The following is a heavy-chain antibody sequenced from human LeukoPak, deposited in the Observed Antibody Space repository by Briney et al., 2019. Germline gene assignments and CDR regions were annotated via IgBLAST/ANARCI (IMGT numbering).Heavy chain of an antibody. J-gene: IGHJ4*02. D-gene: IGHD3-16*01. V-gene: IGHV3-30*18. Sequence: PGGSLRLSCAASGFTFSSYGMHWVRQAPGKGLEWVAVISYDGINKYYADSVKGRFTISRDNSKNTLYLQMNSLRAEDTAVYYCAKTRGMVQAWYFDYWGQGTLVTVSS. CDR1: GFTFSSYG. CDR3: AKTRGMVQAWYFDY. CDR2: ISYDGINK.